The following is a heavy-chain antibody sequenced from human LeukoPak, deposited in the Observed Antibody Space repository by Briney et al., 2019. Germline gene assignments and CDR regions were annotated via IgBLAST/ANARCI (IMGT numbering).Heavy chain of an antibody. D-gene: IGHD1-26*01. V-gene: IGHV3-53*01. J-gene: IGHJ4*02. CDR3: ARDGVGARGFDY. Sequence: GGSLRLSCTASGFTLSSYEMSWIRQAPGKGLEWVSVIYSGGSTYYADSVKGRLTISRDNSKNTLYLQMNSLRAEDTAVYYCARDGVGARGFDYWGQGTLVTVSS. CDR1: GFTLSSYE. CDR2: IYSGGST.